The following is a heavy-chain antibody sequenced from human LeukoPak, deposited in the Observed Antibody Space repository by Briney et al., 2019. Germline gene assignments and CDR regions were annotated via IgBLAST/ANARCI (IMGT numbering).Heavy chain of an antibody. D-gene: IGHD3-10*01. CDR1: GFTFSSYG. CDR2: IWYDGSNK. J-gene: IGHJ4*02. V-gene: IGHV3-33*01. CDR3: ARDLSYYGSGTDLDY. Sequence: GRSLRLSCAASGFTFSSYGMHWVRQAPGKGLAWVAVIWYDGSNKYYADSVKGRFTISRGNSKNTLYLQMNSLRAEDTAVYYCARDLSYYGSGTDLDYWGQGTLVTVSS.